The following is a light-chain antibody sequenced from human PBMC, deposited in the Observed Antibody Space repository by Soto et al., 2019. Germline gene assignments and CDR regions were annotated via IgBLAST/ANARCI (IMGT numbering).Light chain of an antibody. CDR2: DAY. CDR1: QSFRGL. V-gene: IGKV3-11*01. J-gene: IGKJ5*01. Sequence: EIVMTQSPATLSVSPGDIATLSCRASQSFRGLLAWYQQKPGQAPRILIYDAYNRATGIPPRFSGSGSGTDFTLTISSLEPEDAAVYYCQQRHMWPITFGQGTRLEIK. CDR3: QQRHMWPIT.